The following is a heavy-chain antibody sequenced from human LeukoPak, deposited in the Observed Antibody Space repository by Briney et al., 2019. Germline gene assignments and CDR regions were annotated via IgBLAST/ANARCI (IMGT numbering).Heavy chain of an antibody. D-gene: IGHD3-22*01. CDR1: GGSISGSSYY. CDR3: ATHSSSYSYFDY. J-gene: IGHJ4*02. V-gene: IGHV4-30-4*08. CDR2: IYYSGST. Sequence: KPSETLSLTCTVSGGSISGSSYYWGWIRQPPGKGLEWIGYIYYSGSTYYNPSLKSRITMSVDTSKNQFSLKLSSVTAADTAVYYCATHSSSYSYFDYWGQGTLVTVSS.